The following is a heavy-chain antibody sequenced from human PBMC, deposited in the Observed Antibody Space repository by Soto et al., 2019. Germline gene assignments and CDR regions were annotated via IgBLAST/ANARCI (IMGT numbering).Heavy chain of an antibody. CDR1: GVSISSGGYY. CDR3: ASKAPPNEYGSGSYYNFFFDY. V-gene: IGHV4-31*03. Sequence: TLALTCPVSGVSISSGGYYGSWIRQHPGKGLEWIGYIYYSWSTYYNPSLKSRVTISVDTSKNQFSLKLSSVTAADTAVYYCASKAPPNEYGSGSYYNFFFDYWGQGTQVTVYS. CDR2: IYYSWST. D-gene: IGHD3-10*01. J-gene: IGHJ4*02.